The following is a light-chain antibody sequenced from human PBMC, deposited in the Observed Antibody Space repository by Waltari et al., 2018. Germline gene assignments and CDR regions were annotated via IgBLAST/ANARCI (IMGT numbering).Light chain of an antibody. CDR1: QSVSRSR. CDR2: GAS. J-gene: IGKJ2*01. Sequence: EVVLTQSPGTLSLSPGERATLSCRASQSVSRSRIAWYLHKPGQAPRLLIYGASGRATGIADRFSGGGSGTDFSLTISRVEPEDFAVYYCQQFGSSVMYTFGQGTKLEIE. V-gene: IGKV3-20*01. CDR3: QQFGSSVMYT.